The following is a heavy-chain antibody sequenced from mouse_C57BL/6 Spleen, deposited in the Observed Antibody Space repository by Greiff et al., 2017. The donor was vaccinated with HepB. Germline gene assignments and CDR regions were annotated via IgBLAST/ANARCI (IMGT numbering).Heavy chain of an antibody. D-gene: IGHD2-1*01. CDR2: INYDGSST. V-gene: IGHV5-16*01. J-gene: IGHJ4*01. CDR3: AREYGNCAMDY. CDR1: GFTFSDYY. Sequence: EVKLVESEGGLVQPGSSMKLSCTASGFTFSDYYMAWVRQVPEKGLEWVANINYDGSSTYYLDSLKSRFIISRDNAKNILYLQMSSLKSEDTATYYCAREYGNCAMDYWGQGTSVTVSS.